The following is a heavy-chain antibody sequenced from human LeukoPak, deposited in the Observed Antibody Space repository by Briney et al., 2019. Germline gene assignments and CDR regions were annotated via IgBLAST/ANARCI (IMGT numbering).Heavy chain of an antibody. CDR1: GGSFSGYY. CDR2: INHSGST. CDR3: AGRFVDSSQQLVLGCDY. Sequence: SETLSLTCAVYGGSFSGYYWSWIRQPPGKGLEWIGEINHSGSTNYNPSLKSRVTISVDTSKNQFSLKLSSVTAADTAVYYCAGRFVDSSQQLVLGCDYWGQGTLVTVSS. J-gene: IGHJ4*02. D-gene: IGHD6-13*01. V-gene: IGHV4-34*01.